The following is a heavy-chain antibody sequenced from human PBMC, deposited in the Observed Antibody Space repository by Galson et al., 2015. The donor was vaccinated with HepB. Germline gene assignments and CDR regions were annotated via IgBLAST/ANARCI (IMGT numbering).Heavy chain of an antibody. Sequence: SVKVSCKASGYPFTNYFLHWMRQAPGQGLEWMGVINPGGGTTNYAPKFQGRATMTSDTSTRAVKMELRSLRSEDTAVYYCARDKVMTLVRGVGPSSGEFDFWGQGTLVAVSS. D-gene: IGHD3-10*01. CDR1: GYPFTNYF. CDR3: ARDKVMTLVRGVGPSSGEFDF. J-gene: IGHJ4*02. V-gene: IGHV1-46*01. CDR2: INPGGGTT.